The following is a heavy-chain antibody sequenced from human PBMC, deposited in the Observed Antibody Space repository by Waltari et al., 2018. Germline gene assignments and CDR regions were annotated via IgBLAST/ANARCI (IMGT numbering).Heavy chain of an antibody. Sequence: QLQLQESGPGLVKPSETLSLTCTVSGGSISSSSYYWGWIRQPPGKGLEWIGSIYYSGGTYYNPSLKSRVTISVDTSKNQFSLKLSSVTAADTAVYYCARPTGSSGWYVYFDYWGQGTLVTVSS. D-gene: IGHD6-19*01. CDR2: IYYSGGT. V-gene: IGHV4-39*01. J-gene: IGHJ4*02. CDR1: GGSISSSSYY. CDR3: ARPTGSSGWYVYFDY.